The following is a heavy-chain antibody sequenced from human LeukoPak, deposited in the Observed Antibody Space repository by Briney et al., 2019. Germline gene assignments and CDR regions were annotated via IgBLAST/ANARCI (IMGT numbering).Heavy chain of an antibody. CDR2: INTNTGNP. CDR1: GCTFTYYA. D-gene: IGHD1-1*01. J-gene: IGHJ4*02. V-gene: IGHV7-4-1*02. Sequence: ASVKVSFKASGCTFTYYARNWVRQAPGQGLEWMGWINTNTGNPTYAKGFTGRFVFFLDTSVSTAYLQISSLKAEDTAVYYCARHNTQGGFDYWGQGTLVTVSS. CDR3: ARHNTQGGFDY.